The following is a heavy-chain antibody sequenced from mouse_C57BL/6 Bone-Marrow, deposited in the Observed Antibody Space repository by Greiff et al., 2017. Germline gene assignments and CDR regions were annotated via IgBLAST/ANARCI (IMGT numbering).Heavy chain of an antibody. CDR2: IAPSDSYT. D-gene: IGHD1-1*01. CDR3: ARPGSSPFDY. Sequence: QVQLQQPGAELVRPGTSVKLSCKASGYTFTSYWMHWVKQRPGQGLEWIGVIAPSDSYTNYNQKFKGKATLTVGTSSSTAYMQLGSLTSEDSAVYYCARPGSSPFDYWGQGSTLAGSS. J-gene: IGHJ2*01. CDR1: GYTFTSYW. V-gene: IGHV1-59*01.